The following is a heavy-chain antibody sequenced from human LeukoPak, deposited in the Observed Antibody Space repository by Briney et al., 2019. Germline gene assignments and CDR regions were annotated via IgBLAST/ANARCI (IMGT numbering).Heavy chain of an antibody. J-gene: IGHJ5*02. CDR3: ARREYSSCLLSSWFDP. D-gene: IGHD6-6*01. V-gene: IGHV5-51*01. CDR1: GYSFTSYW. CDR2: IYPGDSDT. Sequence: GESLKISCQGSGYSFTSYWIGWVRQMPGKGLEWMGIIYPGDSDTRYSPSFQGQVTISADKSISTAYLQWSSLKASDTAMYYCARREYSSCLLSSWFDPWGQGTLVTVSS.